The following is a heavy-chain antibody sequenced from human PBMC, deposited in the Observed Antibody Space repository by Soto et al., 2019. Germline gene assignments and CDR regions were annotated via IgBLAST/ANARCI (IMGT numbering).Heavy chain of an antibody. Sequence: QVQLVQSGAEVKKPGASVKVSCKASGYTFTSYYMHWVRQAPGQGLEWMGIINPSGGSTSYAQKFEGRVTMTRDTSTSTVYMELSSLRSEDTAVYYCARGYDFWTGYYYMDVWGKGTTVTVSS. CDR3: ARGYDFWTGYYYMDV. V-gene: IGHV1-46*03. J-gene: IGHJ6*03. D-gene: IGHD3-3*01. CDR2: INPSGGST. CDR1: GYTFTSYY.